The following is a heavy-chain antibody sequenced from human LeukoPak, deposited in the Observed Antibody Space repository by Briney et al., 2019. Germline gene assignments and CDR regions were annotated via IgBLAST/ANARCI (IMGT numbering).Heavy chain of an antibody. V-gene: IGHV3-7*01. D-gene: IGHD1-26*01. J-gene: IGHJ4*02. CDR2: IKEDGSEQ. Sequence: GGSLRLSCAASAFTFSSYWMSWVRQAPGKGLEWVANIKEDGSEQYYVDSLKGRFTISRDNAKNSLYLQMNSLRAEDTAVYYCVRDSYSKDLDYWGQGTLVTVSS. CDR1: AFTFSSYW. CDR3: VRDSYSKDLDY.